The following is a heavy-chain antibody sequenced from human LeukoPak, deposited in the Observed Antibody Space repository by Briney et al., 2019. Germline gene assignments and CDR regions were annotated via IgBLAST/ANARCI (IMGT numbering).Heavy chain of an antibody. Sequence: SETLSLTCAVYGGSFSGYYWSWIRQPPGKGLEWIGEINQSGSTNYNPSLKSRVTISVDTSKNQFSLKLSSVTAADTAVYYCARSTPCGGDCYYFDYWGQGTLVTVSS. D-gene: IGHD2-21*02. V-gene: IGHV4-34*01. CDR2: INQSGST. CDR3: ARSTPCGGDCYYFDY. J-gene: IGHJ4*02. CDR1: GGSFSGYY.